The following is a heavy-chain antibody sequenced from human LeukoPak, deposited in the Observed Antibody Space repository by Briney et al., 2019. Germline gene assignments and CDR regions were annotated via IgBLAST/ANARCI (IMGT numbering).Heavy chain of an antibody. V-gene: IGHV3-23*01. J-gene: IGHJ4*02. CDR3: AKGDRAIAAAGTGFDY. CDR2: ISGSGGST. D-gene: IGHD6-13*01. Sequence: PGGSLRLSCAASGFTFSSYAMSWVRQAPGKGLEWVSAISGSGGSTCYADSVKVRFTISRDNSKNTLYLQMNSLRAEDTAVYYCAKGDRAIAAAGTGFDYWGQGTLVTVSS. CDR1: GFTFSSYA.